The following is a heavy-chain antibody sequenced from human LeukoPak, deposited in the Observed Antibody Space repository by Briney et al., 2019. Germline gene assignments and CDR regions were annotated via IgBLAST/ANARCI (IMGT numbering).Heavy chain of an antibody. CDR1: GGSISSYY. CDR2: IYYSGST. V-gene: IGHV4-59*08. CDR3: ARTLITMVRGVTGFGP. J-gene: IGHJ5*02. Sequence: SETLSLTCTVSGGSISSYYWSWIRQPPGKGLEWIGYIYYSGSTNYNPSLKSRVTISVDTSKNQFSLKLSSVTAADTAVYYCARTLITMVRGVTGFGPWGPGTLVTVSS. D-gene: IGHD3-10*01.